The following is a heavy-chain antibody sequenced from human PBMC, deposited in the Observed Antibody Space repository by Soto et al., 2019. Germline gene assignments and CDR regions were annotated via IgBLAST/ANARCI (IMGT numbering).Heavy chain of an antibody. J-gene: IGHJ4*02. CDR2: ISSSSRTI. CDR1: GLSFSTYS. D-gene: IGHD3-10*01. Sequence: GGSLRLSCAASGLSFSTYSMNWVRQAPGKGLEWVSYISSSSRTIYYADSVKGRFTISRDNAKNSLYLQMNSLREEDTAVYYCARDLEFGSGSYCCYFDYWGQGTQVTVSS. CDR3: ARDLEFGSGSYCCYFDY. V-gene: IGHV3-48*02.